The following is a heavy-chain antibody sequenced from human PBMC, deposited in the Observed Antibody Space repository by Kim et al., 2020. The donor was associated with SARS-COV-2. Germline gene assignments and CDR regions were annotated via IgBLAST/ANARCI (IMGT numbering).Heavy chain of an antibody. D-gene: IGHD3-10*01. CDR3: ARDGSGWRPENLYGMDV. CDR2: IWYDGSKA. V-gene: IGHV3-33*01. Sequence: GWSLRLSCAASGYRFSSYGMHWVRQAPGKGLEWVAIIWYDGSKADYGASVEGRFTISRDNSKTTVYLQMNSLSPEDTAVYYCARDGSGWRPENLYGMDV. CDR1: GYRFSSYG. J-gene: IGHJ6*01.